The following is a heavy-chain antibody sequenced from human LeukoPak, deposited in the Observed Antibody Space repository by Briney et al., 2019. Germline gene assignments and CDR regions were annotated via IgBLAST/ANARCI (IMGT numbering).Heavy chain of an antibody. CDR1: SDSISSNNW. D-gene: IGHD3-10*01. CDR3: ARDPSGRAH. V-gene: IGHV4-4*02. Sequence: SETLSLTCAVSSDSISSNNWWNWVRQPPGKGLEWIGEIYHSGITEYNPSLRSRVTISVDKSKNQFSLKLNSVTAADTAVYYCARDPSGRAHWGQGTLVTVSS. J-gene: IGHJ4*02. CDR2: IYHSGIT.